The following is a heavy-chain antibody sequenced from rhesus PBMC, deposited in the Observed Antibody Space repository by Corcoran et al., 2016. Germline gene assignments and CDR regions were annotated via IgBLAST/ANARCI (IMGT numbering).Heavy chain of an antibody. CDR2: ISGNEVRT. J-gene: IGHJ4*01. Sequence: QVQLRESGPAVVEPSETLSLTCAVSGGSISRPTWWSWIRQSPGKGREWIGAISGNEVRTEYNPSLKSRVTISKDTSNNQFALKWRSVTAADTAVYYCARDGSNYLLFDSWGQGVLVTVSS. D-gene: IGHD2-2*01. V-gene: IGHV4-93*01. CDR3: ARDGSNYLLFDS. CDR1: GGSISRPTW.